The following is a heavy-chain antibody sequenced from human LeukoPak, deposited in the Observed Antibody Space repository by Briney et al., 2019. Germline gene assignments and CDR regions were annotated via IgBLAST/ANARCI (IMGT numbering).Heavy chain of an antibody. D-gene: IGHD6-19*01. V-gene: IGHV3-23*01. Sequence: PGGSLRLSCAASGFTFSHYAMTWVRQAPGKGLEWVAGISGSGHSTYYADSVKGRFTISRDNSKDTLYLQMNTLRADDTAIYYCAKDGTELAVSVTVTDYWGQGTLVTVSS. CDR2: ISGSGHST. J-gene: IGHJ4*02. CDR1: GFTFSHYA. CDR3: AKDGTELAVSVTVTDY.